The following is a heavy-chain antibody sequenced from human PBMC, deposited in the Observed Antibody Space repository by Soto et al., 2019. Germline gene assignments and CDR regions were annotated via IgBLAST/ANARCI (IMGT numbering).Heavy chain of an antibody. CDR1: GFTFSSYA. Sequence: HPGGSLRLSCAASGFTFSSYAMSWVRQAPGKGLEWVSAISGSGGSTYYADSVKGRFTISRDNSKNTLYLQMNSLRAEDTAVYYCAKDGGYCSSTSCLPGYYYYGMDVWGQGTTVTVSS. J-gene: IGHJ6*02. CDR3: AKDGGYCSSTSCLPGYYYYGMDV. D-gene: IGHD2-2*01. CDR2: ISGSGGST. V-gene: IGHV3-23*01.